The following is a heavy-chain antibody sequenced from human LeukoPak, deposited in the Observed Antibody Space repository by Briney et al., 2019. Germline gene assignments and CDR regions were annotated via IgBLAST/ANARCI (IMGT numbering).Heavy chain of an antibody. D-gene: IGHD2-15*01. CDR3: ARGYCSGGTCRYVTKYFDY. CDR1: GYNFTTYW. Sequence: GESLKISCKGSGYNFTTYWIAWVRQMPGKGLEWMGIRYSPSFQGQVTISADKSITTAYLQWSSLKASDTAMYYCARGYCSGGTCRYVTKYFDYWGQGTLVTVSS. J-gene: IGHJ4*02. V-gene: IGHV5-51*01.